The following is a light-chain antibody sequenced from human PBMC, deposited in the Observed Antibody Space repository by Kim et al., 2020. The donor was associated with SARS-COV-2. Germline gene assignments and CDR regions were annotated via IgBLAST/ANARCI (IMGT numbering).Light chain of an antibody. V-gene: IGLV3-21*04. CDR3: QVWDSSSDHPV. CDR2: YDS. CDR1: NIGSKS. Sequence: PGKTATITCGGANIGSKSVHWYQQKPGQAPILVIYYDSDRPSGIPERFSGSNSGNTATLTISRVEAGDEADYYCQVWDSSSDHPVFGGGTQLTVL. J-gene: IGLJ2*01.